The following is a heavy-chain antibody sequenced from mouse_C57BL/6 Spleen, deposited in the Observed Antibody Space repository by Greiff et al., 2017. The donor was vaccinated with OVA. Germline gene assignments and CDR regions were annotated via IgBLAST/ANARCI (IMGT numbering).Heavy chain of an antibody. CDR1: GFTFSSYA. J-gene: IGHJ1*03. CDR2: ISDGGSYT. V-gene: IGHV5-4*01. CDR3: ARDPGREYFDV. Sequence: EVQGVESGGGLVKPGGSLKLSCAASGFTFSSYAMSWVRQTPEKRLEWVATISDGGSYTYYPDNVKGRFTISRDNAKNNLYLQMSHLKSEDTAMYYCARDPGREYFDVWGTGTTVTVSS.